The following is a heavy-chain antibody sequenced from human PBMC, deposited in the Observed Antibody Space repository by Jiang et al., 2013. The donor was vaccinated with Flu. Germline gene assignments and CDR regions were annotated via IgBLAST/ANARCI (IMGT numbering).Heavy chain of an antibody. V-gene: IGHV1-3*04. CDR1: GYTFTNYA. D-gene: IGHD5-24*01. CDR2: INTANDDT. Sequence: SGAEVKKPGASVRISCEASGYTFTNYAMHWVRQAPGQGLEWMGWINTANDDTKYSQKFQGRVTFTRDTYTSTAYLELTSLRFEDTAVYYCAKEDGYNSIPLHYWGQGTLVTVSS. J-gene: IGHJ4*02. CDR3: AKEDGYNSIPLHY.